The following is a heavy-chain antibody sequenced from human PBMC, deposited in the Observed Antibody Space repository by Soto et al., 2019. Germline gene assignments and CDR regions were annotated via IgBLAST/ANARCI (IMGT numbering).Heavy chain of an antibody. CDR1: GVSISTYR. CDR2: MHTSGST. CDR3: ARDEYGYGDSYEP. D-gene: IGHD2-21*02. Sequence: SETLSLTCIVSGVSISTYRWSWIRQPSGEGLEWVGRMHTSGSTNYNPSLKSRVSMSVDTYKTHFSLKVSSVTAADTAVYYCARDEYGYGDSYEPWGQGTMVTVSS. V-gene: IGHV4-4*07. J-gene: IGHJ5*02.